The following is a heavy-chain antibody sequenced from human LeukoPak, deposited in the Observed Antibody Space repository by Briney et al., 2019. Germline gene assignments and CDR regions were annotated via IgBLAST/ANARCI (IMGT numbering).Heavy chain of an antibody. CDR1: GFTFRNYW. D-gene: IGHD2-15*01. V-gene: IGHV3-7*01. Sequence: GGSLRLSCEASGFTFRNYWMSWVRQAPGKGRGGVPNLRQDGGEKYYVDSVKGRFTISRDNAKNSLYLQMNSLRAEDTAVYYCARDRYGYCSSGSCYYYSYMDVWGKGTTVTVSS. CDR2: LRQDGGEK. J-gene: IGHJ6*03. CDR3: ARDRYGYCSSGSCYYYSYMDV.